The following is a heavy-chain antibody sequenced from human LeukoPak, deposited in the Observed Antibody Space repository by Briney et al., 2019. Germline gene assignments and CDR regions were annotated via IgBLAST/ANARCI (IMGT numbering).Heavy chain of an antibody. D-gene: IGHD3-10*01. V-gene: IGHV3-7*03. J-gene: IGHJ4*01. CDR3: ARGGYGSGSYGDH. CDR2: INQDGGEK. CDR1: GFTFSSYW. Sequence: GGSLRLSCAASGFTFSSYWMSWVRQAPEKGLEWVANINQDGGEKYYVDSVRGRFTISRDNANNSLSLQMNSLRAEDTAVYYCARGGYGSGSYGDHWGHGTLVTVSS.